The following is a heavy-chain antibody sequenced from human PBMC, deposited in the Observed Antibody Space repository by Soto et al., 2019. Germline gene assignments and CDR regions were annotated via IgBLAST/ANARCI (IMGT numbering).Heavy chain of an antibody. Sequence: QVQLQESGPGLVKPPETLSLTCTVSGGSISNFYWSWIRQSPWQGLEWIGYVDDSGAANYNPSLNGRVSMSVDTSKNQVSLTMSSVTAADSAVYYCARTDTAMSTPFDFWGQGTLVTVSS. CDR3: ARTDTAMSTPFDF. CDR2: VDDSGAA. V-gene: IGHV4-59*08. D-gene: IGHD5-18*01. J-gene: IGHJ4*02. CDR1: GGSISNFY.